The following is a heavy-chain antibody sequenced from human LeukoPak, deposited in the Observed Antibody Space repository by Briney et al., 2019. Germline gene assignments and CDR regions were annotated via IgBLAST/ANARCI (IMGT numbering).Heavy chain of an antibody. J-gene: IGHJ4*02. V-gene: IGHV3-23*01. CDR3: AKVRFYFDY. CDR1: GFTCSNYA. CDR2: ISGNGVST. Sequence: PGGSLRLSCAGSGFTCSNYAMSWVRQAPGKGLEWVSAISGNGVSTYYTDSVKGRFTISRDNSKNTLLLQMDSLRAEDTAVYYCAKVRFYFDYWGQGALVTVSS.